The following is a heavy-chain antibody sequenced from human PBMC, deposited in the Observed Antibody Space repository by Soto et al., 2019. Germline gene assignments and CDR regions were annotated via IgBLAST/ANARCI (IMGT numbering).Heavy chain of an antibody. V-gene: IGHV3-33*08. CDR1: GFTFSSYA. D-gene: IGHD3-22*01. Sequence: GGSLRLSCAASGFTFSSYAMSWVRQAPGKGLEWVSIIWNNGSNKYYADSVKGRFTISRDNSKNTLYLQMNSPRAEDTAVYYCARVDSMIVVGPFDYWGQGTLVTVSS. J-gene: IGHJ4*02. CDR2: IWNNGSNK. CDR3: ARVDSMIVVGPFDY.